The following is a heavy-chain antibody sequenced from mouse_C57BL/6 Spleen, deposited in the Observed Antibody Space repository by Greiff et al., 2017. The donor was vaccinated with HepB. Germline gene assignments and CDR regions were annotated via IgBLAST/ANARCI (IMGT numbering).Heavy chain of an antibody. CDR1: GYAFSSYW. CDR3: ARRRVTPYYFDY. J-gene: IGHJ2*01. CDR2: IYPGDGDT. Sequence: QVQLQQSGAELVKPGASVKISCKASGYAFSSYWMNWVKQRPGKGLEWIGQIYPGDGDTNYNGKFKGKATLTADKSSSTAYMQLSSLTSEDSAVYFCARRRVTPYYFDYWGQGTTLTVSS. D-gene: IGHD2-2*01. V-gene: IGHV1-80*01.